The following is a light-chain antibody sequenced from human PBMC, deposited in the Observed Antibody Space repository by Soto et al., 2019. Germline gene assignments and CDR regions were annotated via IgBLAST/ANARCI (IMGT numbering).Light chain of an antibody. CDR3: AAWDDSLSGVV. J-gene: IGLJ2*01. V-gene: IGLV1-47*01. CDR1: SSNIGSNY. Sequence: QSVLTQPPSASGTPGQRVTISCSGSSSNIGSNYVYWYQQLPGTAPKLLIYRNNQRPSGVPDRFSGSKSGTSASLAISGFRSEDEADYYCAAWDDSLSGVVFGGGTKLTVL. CDR2: RNN.